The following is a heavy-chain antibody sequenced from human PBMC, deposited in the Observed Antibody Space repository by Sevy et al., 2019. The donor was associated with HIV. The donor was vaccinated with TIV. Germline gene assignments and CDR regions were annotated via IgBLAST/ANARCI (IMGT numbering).Heavy chain of an antibody. CDR1: GFTFSSYS. V-gene: IGHV3-48*02. D-gene: IGHD6-13*01. Sequence: GGSLRLSCAASGFTFSSYSMNWVRRAPGKGLEWVSYISSSSSTIHYADSVKGRFTISRDNAKNSLYLQMNSLRDEDTAVYYCASDDSSSWYYFDYWGQGTLVTVSS. J-gene: IGHJ4*02. CDR2: ISSSSSTI. CDR3: ASDDSSSWYYFDY.